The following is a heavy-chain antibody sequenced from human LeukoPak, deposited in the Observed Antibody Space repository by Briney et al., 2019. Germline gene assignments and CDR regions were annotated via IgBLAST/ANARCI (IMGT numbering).Heavy chain of an antibody. CDR1: GFTFDDYG. Sequence: PGGSLRLSCAASGFTFDDYGMSWVRQAPGKGLEWVAVISYDGSNKYYADSVKGRFTISRDNSKNTLYLQMNSLRAEDTAVYYCARSGLSRFGFWGQGTLVTVSS. J-gene: IGHJ4*02. D-gene: IGHD2/OR15-2a*01. CDR2: ISYDGSNK. CDR3: ARSGLSRFGF. V-gene: IGHV3-30*03.